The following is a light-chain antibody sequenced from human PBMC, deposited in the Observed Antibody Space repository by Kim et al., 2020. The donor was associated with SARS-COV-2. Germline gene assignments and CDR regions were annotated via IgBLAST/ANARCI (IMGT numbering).Light chain of an antibody. J-gene: IGLJ2*01. CDR1: GRRSNY. Sequence: VALGKTVRITCQGDGRRSNYATWYQQKPGQAPILVIYGKNNRPSGIPDRFSGSSSGNTASLTITGTQAGDEADYYCNSRDSNDNVVFGGGTKLTVL. V-gene: IGLV3-19*01. CDR2: GKN. CDR3: NSRDSNDNVV.